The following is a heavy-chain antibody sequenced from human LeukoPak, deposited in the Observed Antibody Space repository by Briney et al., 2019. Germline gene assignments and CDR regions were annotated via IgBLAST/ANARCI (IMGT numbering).Heavy chain of an antibody. CDR1: GFTFSSYW. CDR2: IKQDGSEK. J-gene: IGHJ6*02. CDR3: ARGSGGRYYGMDV. D-gene: IGHD2-15*01. V-gene: IGHV3-7*01. Sequence: GGSLRLSCAASGFTFSSYWMSWVRQAPGKGLEWVANIKQDGSEKYYVDSVKGRFTISRDNAKNSLYLQMNSLRAEDTAVYYCARGSGGRYYGMDVWGQGTTVTVSS.